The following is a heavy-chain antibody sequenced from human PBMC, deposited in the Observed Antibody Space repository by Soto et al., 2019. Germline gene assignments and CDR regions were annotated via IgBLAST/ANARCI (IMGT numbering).Heavy chain of an antibody. J-gene: IGHJ2*01. CDR3: ARTVTTYWYFDL. CDR1: GGSFSGYY. V-gene: IGHV4-34*01. D-gene: IGHD4-17*01. Sequence: QVQLQQWGAGLLKPSETLSLTCAVYGGSFSGYYWSWIRQPPGKGLEWIGEINHSGSTNYNPSLKSRVTISVDTSKNQFSLKLSSVTAADTAVYYCARTVTTYWYFDLWGRGTLVTVSS. CDR2: INHSGST.